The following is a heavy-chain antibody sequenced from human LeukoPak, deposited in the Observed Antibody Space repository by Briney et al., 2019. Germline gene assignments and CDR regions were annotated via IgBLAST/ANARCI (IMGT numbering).Heavy chain of an antibody. Sequence: GASVKVSCKASGYTFTGYYMHWVRQAPGQGLEWMGWINPNSGGTNYAQKFQGRVTMTRDTSISTAYMELSRLRSDDTAVYYCARDRPYSGSLVWDYWGQGTLVTVSS. CDR1: GYTFTGYY. V-gene: IGHV1-2*02. J-gene: IGHJ4*02. CDR3: ARDRPYSGSLVWDY. CDR2: INPNSGGT. D-gene: IGHD1-26*01.